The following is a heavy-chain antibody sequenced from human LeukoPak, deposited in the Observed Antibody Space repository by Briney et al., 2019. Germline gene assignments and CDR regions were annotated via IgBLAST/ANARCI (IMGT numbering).Heavy chain of an antibody. CDR1: GFTFSNAW. CDR3: TTNYYDSSGYYYNY. Sequence: GGSLRLSCAASGFTFSNAWMSWVRQAPGKGLEWVGRIKSKTDGGTTDCAAPVKGRFTISRDDSKNTLYLQMNSLKTEDTAVYYCTTNYYDSSGYYYNYWGQGTLVTVSS. CDR2: IKSKTDGGTT. V-gene: IGHV3-15*01. J-gene: IGHJ4*02. D-gene: IGHD3-22*01.